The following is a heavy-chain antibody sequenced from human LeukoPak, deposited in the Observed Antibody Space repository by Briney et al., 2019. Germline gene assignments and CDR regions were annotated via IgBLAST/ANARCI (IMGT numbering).Heavy chain of an antibody. D-gene: IGHD5-12*01. Sequence: PGGSLRLSCAASGFTFSSYAMHWVRQAPGKGLEWVAVISYDGSNKYYADSVKGRFTISRDNSKNTVYLQMNSLRSQDTAVYYCARGRWHSGYDPLWFESWGQGTLVSVSS. CDR2: ISYDGSNK. V-gene: IGHV3-30*14. J-gene: IGHJ5*01. CDR3: ARGRWHSGYDPLWFES. CDR1: GFTFSSYA.